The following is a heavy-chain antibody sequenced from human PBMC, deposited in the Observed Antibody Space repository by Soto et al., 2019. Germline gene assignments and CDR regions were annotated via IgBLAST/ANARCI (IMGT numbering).Heavy chain of an antibody. V-gene: IGHV3-33*01. CDR3: ARDVVAYFDY. J-gene: IGHJ4*02. D-gene: IGHD2-21*01. CDR1: GFTFSNYG. Sequence: GGSLRLSCAASGFTFSNYGMNWVRQAPGKGLEWVAVIWYDGSKKYSADPVKGRFTISGDNSNNMLYLQMNSLRAEDTAVYYCARDVVAYFDYWGQGTLVTVSS. CDR2: IWYDGSKK.